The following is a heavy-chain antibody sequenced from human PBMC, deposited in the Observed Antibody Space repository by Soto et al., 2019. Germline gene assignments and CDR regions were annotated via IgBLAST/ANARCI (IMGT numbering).Heavy chain of an antibody. J-gene: IGHJ4*02. CDR1: GGSISSYY. CDR3: ARDRGVSNGGIDY. CDR2: IYYSGST. Sequence: SETLSLTCTVSGGSISSYYWSWIRQPPGKGLEWIGYIYYSGSTNYNPSLKSRVTISVDTSKNQFSLKLSSVTAADTAVYYCARDRGVSNGGIDYWGQGTLVTVSS. D-gene: IGHD7-27*01. V-gene: IGHV4-59*01.